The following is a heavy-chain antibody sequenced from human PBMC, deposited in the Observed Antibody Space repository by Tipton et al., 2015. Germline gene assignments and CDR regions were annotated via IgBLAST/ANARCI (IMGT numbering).Heavy chain of an antibody. CDR3: VRWPLMYYFAMDV. CDR2: IYYSGST. CDR1: GGSIRSSSYY. D-gene: IGHD3-16*01. V-gene: IGHV4-39*01. Sequence: TLSLTCTVSGGSIRSSSYYWDWIRQPPGKGLEWIGRIYYSGSTYYNPSLKSRVTISVDTPKTQFSLKLRSVTAADTAVYYCVRWPLMYYFAMDVRGQGTTVTFS. J-gene: IGHJ6*02.